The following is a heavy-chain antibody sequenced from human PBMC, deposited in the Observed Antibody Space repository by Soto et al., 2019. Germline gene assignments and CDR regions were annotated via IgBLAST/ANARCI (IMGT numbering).Heavy chain of an antibody. J-gene: IGHJ5*02. D-gene: IGHD6-13*01. V-gene: IGHV3-73*01. CDR2: IRTKANNYAT. CDR3: IRAAAGLDP. Sequence: EVQVVESGGDLVQPGGSLKLSCAASDFTFSGSEMHWVRQASGKGLEWVGHIRTKANNYATAYAASVKGRFTISRDDLKNMAFLEMNSLRTEDTAVYYCIRAAAGLDPWGQGTLVTVSS. CDR1: DFTFSGSE.